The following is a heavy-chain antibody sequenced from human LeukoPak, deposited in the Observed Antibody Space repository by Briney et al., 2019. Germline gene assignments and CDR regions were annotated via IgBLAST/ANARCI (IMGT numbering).Heavy chain of an antibody. V-gene: IGHV4-4*07. CDR2: IYTSGST. J-gene: IGHJ5*02. Sequence: SETLSLTCTVSGGSISSYYWSWIRQPAGKGLEWIERIYTSGSTNYNPSLKSRVTMSVDTSKNQFSLKLSSVTAADTAVYYCASTLFGYCSGGSCYSGWFDPWGQGTLVIVSS. CDR3: ASTLFGYCSGGSCYSGWFDP. D-gene: IGHD2-15*01. CDR1: GGSISSYY.